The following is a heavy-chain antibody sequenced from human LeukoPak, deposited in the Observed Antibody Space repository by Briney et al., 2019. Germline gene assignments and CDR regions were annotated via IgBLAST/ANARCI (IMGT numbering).Heavy chain of an antibody. D-gene: IGHD3-3*01. Sequence: GGSLRLSCAASGFILNASAIYWVRQASGKGLEWVGRIRSKDHAYATSYAASLKGRFTISRDDSKNMAYLQMNSLKIEDTAVYYCTSPIFSSIPSRPVDYWGQGTLVTVCS. V-gene: IGHV3-73*01. CDR1: GFILNASA. CDR2: IRSKDHAYAT. CDR3: TSPIFSSIPSRPVDY. J-gene: IGHJ4*02.